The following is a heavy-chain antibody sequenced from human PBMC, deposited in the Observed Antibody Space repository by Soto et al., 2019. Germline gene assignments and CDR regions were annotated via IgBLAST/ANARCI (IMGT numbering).Heavy chain of an antibody. J-gene: IGHJ4*01. CDR2: ISGSGLST. CDR3: ARVRSTYVPAAGDFDF. CDR1: GFSFNVYG. D-gene: IGHD6-13*01. V-gene: IGHV3-23*01. Sequence: GGSLRLSCAASGFSFNVYGLSWVRQAPGKGLEWVAYISGSGLSTYYTDSVKGRFTISRDKSKSTLSLQMNSLRAEDSATYFCARVRSTYVPAAGDFDFWGHGTRVTASS.